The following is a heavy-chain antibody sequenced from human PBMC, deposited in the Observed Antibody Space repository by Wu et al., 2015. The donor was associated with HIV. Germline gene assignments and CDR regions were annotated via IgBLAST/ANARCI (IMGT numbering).Heavy chain of an antibody. J-gene: IGHJ6*02. Sequence: QVQLVQSGAEVKKPGASVKVSCKTSGYTFTGYYIHWVRQAPGQGLEWMGWINPNSGGTNYAQKFQGRVTMTRDTSISTAYMELSRLRSDDTAVYYCASHYEDVLLWFGPGSLYYYYHGMDVWGQGP. D-gene: IGHD3-10*01. V-gene: IGHV1-2*02. CDR2: INPNSGGT. CDR3: ASHYEDVLLWFGPGSLYYYYHGMDV. CDR1: GYTFTGYY.